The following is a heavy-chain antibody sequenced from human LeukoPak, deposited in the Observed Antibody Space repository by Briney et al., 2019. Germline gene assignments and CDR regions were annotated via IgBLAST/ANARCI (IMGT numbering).Heavy chain of an antibody. CDR1: GFTFSSYA. CDR2: ISGSGGST. V-gene: IGHV3-23*01. CDR3: AKDMMIWGVNSFDY. D-gene: IGHD3-10*01. Sequence: GGSLRLSCAASGFTFSSYAMGWVRQAPGKGLEWVSAISGSGGSTYYADSVRGRFTISRDNSKNTVDLQMNSLRAEDTALYYCAKDMMIWGVNSFDYWGQGTLVTVSS. J-gene: IGHJ4*02.